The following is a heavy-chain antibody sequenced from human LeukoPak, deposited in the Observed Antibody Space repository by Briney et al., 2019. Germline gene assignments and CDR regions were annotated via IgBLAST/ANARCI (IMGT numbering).Heavy chain of an antibody. D-gene: IGHD2-15*01. CDR2: IKQDGREK. V-gene: IGHV3-7*03. CDR3: ASTYCRGGSCYYYFDY. CDR1: GLTFRNVW. J-gene: IGHJ4*02. Sequence: PGGSLRLSCAVSGLTFRNVWMNWVRQAPGKGVEGVANIKQDGREKYYVDSVKGRFTISRDNANNSLYLQMNRLRSEDTAVYYCASTYCRGGSCYYYFDYWGQGTLVTVSS.